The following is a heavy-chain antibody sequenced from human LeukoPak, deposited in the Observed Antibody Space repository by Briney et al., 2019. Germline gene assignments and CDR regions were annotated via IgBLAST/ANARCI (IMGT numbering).Heavy chain of an antibody. CDR2: IYHSGST. D-gene: IGHD2-2*01. J-gene: IGHJ5*02. CDR1: GYSISSGYY. V-gene: IGHV4-38-2*02. CDR3: AREHWHQLLYWFDP. Sequence: SETLSLTCTVSGYSISSGYYWGWIRQPPGKGLEWIGSIYHSGSTYYNPSLKSRVTISVDTSKNQFSLKLSSVTAADTAVYYCAREHWHQLLYWFDPWGQGTLVTVSS.